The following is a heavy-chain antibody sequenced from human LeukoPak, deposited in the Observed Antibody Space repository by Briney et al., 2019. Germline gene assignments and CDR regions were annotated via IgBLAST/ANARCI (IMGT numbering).Heavy chain of an antibody. CDR3: ARAEVAYFDY. Sequence: GGSLRLSCAASGFTFSNAWMNWVRQAPGKGLEWVAVISYDGSNKYYADSVKGRFTISRDNSKNTLYLQMNSLRAEDTAVYYCARAEVAYFDYWGQGTLVTVSS. J-gene: IGHJ4*02. CDR2: ISYDGSNK. D-gene: IGHD2-15*01. V-gene: IGHV3-30*03. CDR1: GFTFSNAW.